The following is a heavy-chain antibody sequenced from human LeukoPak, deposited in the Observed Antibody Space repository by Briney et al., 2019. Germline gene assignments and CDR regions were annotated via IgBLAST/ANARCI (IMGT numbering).Heavy chain of an antibody. D-gene: IGHD6-13*01. V-gene: IGHV1-46*01. Sequence: SVTVSCKASGYTFTSYYMHWVRQAPGQGLEWMGIINPSGGSTSYAQKFQGRVTMTRDTSTSTVYMELSSLRSEETDVYYCARDLGRSYNPGIAAAGLDYWGQGTLVTVSS. CDR1: GYTFTSYY. CDR2: INPSGGST. J-gene: IGHJ4*02. CDR3: ARDLGRSYNPGIAAAGLDY.